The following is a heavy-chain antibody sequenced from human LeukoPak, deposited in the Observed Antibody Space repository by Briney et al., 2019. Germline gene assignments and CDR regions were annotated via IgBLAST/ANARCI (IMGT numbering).Heavy chain of an antibody. D-gene: IGHD4-17*01. J-gene: IGHJ4*02. Sequence: GGSLRLSCTASGFTVSSNYINWVRQAPGKGLEWVSLIYGSTSADYADSVKGRFTISRDTSMNTVYLQMNSLRAEDTAVYYCARLNFGDDYWGQGTLVTVSS. CDR3: ARLNFGDDY. CDR1: GFTVSSNY. V-gene: IGHV3-66*01. CDR2: IYGSTSA.